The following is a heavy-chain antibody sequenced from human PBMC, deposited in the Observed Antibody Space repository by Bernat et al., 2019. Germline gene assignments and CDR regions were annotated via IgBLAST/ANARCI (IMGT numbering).Heavy chain of an antibody. CDR1: GYTFTSYG. V-gene: IGHV1-18*01. D-gene: IGHD6-6*01. J-gene: IGHJ4*02. CDR3: ARGRSSSLFDY. CDR2: ISAYNGNT. Sequence: QVQLVQSGAEVKKPGASVKVSCKASGYTFTSYGISWVRQAPGQGLEWMGWISAYNGNTNYAQKLQGRVTRTTGTSTSTAYMEQRSVGSGDTAVYYCARGRSSSLFDYWGQGTLVTVSS.